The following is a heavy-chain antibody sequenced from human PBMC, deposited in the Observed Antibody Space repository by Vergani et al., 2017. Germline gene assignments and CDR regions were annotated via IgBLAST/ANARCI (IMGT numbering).Heavy chain of an antibody. Sequence: QVQLVESGGGVVQPGGSLRLSCAASGFSFKDFGMHWVRQAPGKGLEWVGFIPYNGSNYYQADSVKGRFTISRDNSRNTLYLQMNGLRAVDTAMYYCAKDRVFLRVPSEYFHIWGQGTLVTVSS. V-gene: IGHV3-30*02. D-gene: IGHD3-3*01. CDR1: GFSFKDFG. CDR2: IPYNGSNY. J-gene: IGHJ1*01. CDR3: AKDRVFLRVPSEYFHI.